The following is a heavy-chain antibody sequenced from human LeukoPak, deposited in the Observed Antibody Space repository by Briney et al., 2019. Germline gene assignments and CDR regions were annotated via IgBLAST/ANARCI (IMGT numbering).Heavy chain of an antibody. V-gene: IGHV4-34*01. Sequence: SETLSLSCAVDGGSFSGYYWSWIRQPPGKGLEWIGEINHSGSTNYNPSLKSRVTISVDTSKNQFPLKLSSVTAADTAVYYCARVPRPQGYYYMDVWGKGTTVTVSS. CDR1: GGSFSGYY. J-gene: IGHJ6*03. CDR2: INHSGST. CDR3: ARVPRPQGYYYMDV. D-gene: IGHD1-1*01.